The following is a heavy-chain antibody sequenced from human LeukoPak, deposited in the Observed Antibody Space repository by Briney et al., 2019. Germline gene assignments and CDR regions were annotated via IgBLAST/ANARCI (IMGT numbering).Heavy chain of an antibody. CDR2: INPNSGGT. Sequence: ASVKVSCKASGYTFTGYYMHWVRQAPGQGLEWMGWINPNSGGTNYAQKFQGRVTMTRDTSISTAYMELSRLRSDDTAVYYCARGQRPEQWKIDGGLFDYWGQGTLVTVSS. D-gene: IGHD6-19*01. CDR3: ARGQRPEQWKIDGGLFDY. CDR1: GYTFTGYY. J-gene: IGHJ4*02. V-gene: IGHV1-2*02.